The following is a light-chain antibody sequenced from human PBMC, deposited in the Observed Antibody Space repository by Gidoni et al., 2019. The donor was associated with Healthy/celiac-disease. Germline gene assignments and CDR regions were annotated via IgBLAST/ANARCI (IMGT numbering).Light chain of an antibody. CDR3: QQSYSTPWT. Sequence: DIQMTQSPSSLSASVGDRVTITCRASQSISSDLNWYQQKPGKAPNLLIYAASNLQSGVPSRFSGSGSGTDFTLTISSLQPEDFATYYCQQSYSTPWTFGQGTKVEIK. J-gene: IGKJ1*01. V-gene: IGKV1-39*01. CDR2: AAS. CDR1: QSISSD.